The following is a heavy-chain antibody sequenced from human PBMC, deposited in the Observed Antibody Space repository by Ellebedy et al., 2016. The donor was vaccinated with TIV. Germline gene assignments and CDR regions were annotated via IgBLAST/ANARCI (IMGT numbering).Heavy chain of an antibody. CDR1: GFTFTSYS. CDR3: AREGYSGGYRYFFDY. CDR2: ISSTGYYI. D-gene: IGHD1-26*01. V-gene: IGHV3-21*01. Sequence: PGGSLRLSCAASGFTFTSYSMNWVRQAPGKGLEWVPSISSTGYYIYYADSLKGRFTISRDDARNSLYLQMNSLRAEDTAVYYCAREGYSGGYRYFFDYWGQGTLVTVSS. J-gene: IGHJ4*02.